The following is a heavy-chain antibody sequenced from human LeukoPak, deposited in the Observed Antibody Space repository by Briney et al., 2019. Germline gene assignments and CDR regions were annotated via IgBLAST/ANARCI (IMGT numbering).Heavy chain of an antibody. V-gene: IGHV3-74*01. D-gene: IGHD6-19*01. CDR3: ARLGLSAVAIFLIDY. CDR2: INSDGSST. J-gene: IGHJ4*02. Sequence: GGSLRLSCAASGFTFSNYWMHWVRQAPGKGLVWVSRINSDGSSTRYADSVKGRFTISRDNAKNTLYLQMNSLRAEDTAVYYCARLGLSAVAIFLIDYWGQGTLVTVSS. CDR1: GFTFSNYW.